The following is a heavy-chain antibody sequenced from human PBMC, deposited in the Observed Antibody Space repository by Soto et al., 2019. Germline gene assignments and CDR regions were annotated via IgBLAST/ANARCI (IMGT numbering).Heavy chain of an antibody. CDR1: GGSISSGGYY. D-gene: IGHD2-2*01. Sequence: QVQLQESGPGLVKPSQTLSLTCTVSGGSISSGGYYWSWIRQHPGQVLEWIGYIYYSGSTYYNPSFKSRVTTSVDTSKNQFSLKLSSVTAADTAVYYCARAIVLLPAAISWFDPCGQGTLVTVSS. V-gene: IGHV4-31*03. CDR3: ARAIVLLPAAISWFDP. CDR2: IYYSGST. J-gene: IGHJ5*02.